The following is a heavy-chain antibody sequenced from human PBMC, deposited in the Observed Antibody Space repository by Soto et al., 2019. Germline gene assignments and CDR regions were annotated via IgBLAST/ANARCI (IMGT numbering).Heavy chain of an antibody. Sequence: PGGSLRLSCAASGFTFSRNAMSWVRQAPGKGLEWVSGISGGGGATYYADSVKGRFTISRDNSKNTLYLQMNSLRAEDTAIYYCAKSEPYGSGSYYFDYWGQGTRVTVSS. CDR2: ISGGGGAT. D-gene: IGHD1-26*01. V-gene: IGHV3-23*01. CDR1: GFTFSRNA. CDR3: AKSEPYGSGSYYFDY. J-gene: IGHJ4*02.